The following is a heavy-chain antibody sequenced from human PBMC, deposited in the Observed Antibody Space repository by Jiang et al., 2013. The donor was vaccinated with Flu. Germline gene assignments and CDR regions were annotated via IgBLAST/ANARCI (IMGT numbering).Heavy chain of an antibody. CDR3: ARDRRLSNPYYDYYYGMDV. Sequence: VQLVESGGGLVQPGGSLRLSCAASGFTVGNNYMNWVRQAPGKGLEWISVIYSGGNTYYADSVKGRFTISRDNSKNTLYLQMNSLRVEDTAVYYCARDRRLSNPYYDYYYGMDVWGQGTTVTVSS. V-gene: IGHV3-66*01. CDR2: IYSGGNT. J-gene: IGHJ6*02. D-gene: IGHD3-16*01. CDR1: GFTVGNNY.